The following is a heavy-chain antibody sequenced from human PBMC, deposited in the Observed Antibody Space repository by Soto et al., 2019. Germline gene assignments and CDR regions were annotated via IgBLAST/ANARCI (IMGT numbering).Heavy chain of an antibody. J-gene: IGHJ4*02. CDR2: ISYDGSNK. CDR3: AKDHSITMIVVVTGLVDY. Sequence: GGSLRLSCAASGFTFSSYGMHWVRQAPGKGLEWVAVISYDGSNKYYADTVKGRFTISRDNSKNTLYLQMNSLRAEDTAVYYCAKDHSITMIVVVTGLVDYWGQGTLVTVSS. V-gene: IGHV3-30*18. D-gene: IGHD3-22*01. CDR1: GFTFSSYG.